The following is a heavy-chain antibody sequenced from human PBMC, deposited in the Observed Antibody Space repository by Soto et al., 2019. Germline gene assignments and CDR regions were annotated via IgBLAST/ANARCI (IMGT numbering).Heavy chain of an antibody. CDR2: VRPGGGIT. CDR3: AKVREAVNIIFDS. J-gene: IGHJ4*02. CDR1: GFAFNSYT. V-gene: IGHV3-23*01. D-gene: IGHD1-20*01. Sequence: QPGGSLRLSCAASGFAFNSYTVAWVRQAPGKGLEWVSDVRPGGGITDYADSVKGRFTVSRDESKNTLYLQMNSLRAEDTAVYYCAKVREAVNIIFDSWGQGTLVTVSS.